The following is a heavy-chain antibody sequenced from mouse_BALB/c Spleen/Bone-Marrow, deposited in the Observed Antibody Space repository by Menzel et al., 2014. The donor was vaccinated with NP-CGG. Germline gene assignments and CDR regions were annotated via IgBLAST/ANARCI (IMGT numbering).Heavy chain of an antibody. V-gene: IGHV3-6*02. CDR1: GYSIXSGYY. CDR3: AREGGSLWYFDV. J-gene: IGHJ1*01. CDR2: ISYDGSN. Sequence: EVQLQESGPGLVKPSQSLSLTCSVTGYSIXSGYYWNWIRQFPGNKLEWMGYISYDGSNNYNPSLKDRISITRDTSKNQFFLKLSSVTTEDTATYYCAREGGSLWYFDVWGAGTTVTVSS.